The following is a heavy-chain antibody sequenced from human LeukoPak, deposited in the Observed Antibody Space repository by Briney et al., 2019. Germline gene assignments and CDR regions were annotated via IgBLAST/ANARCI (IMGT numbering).Heavy chain of an antibody. CDR3: AIDGAGFES. J-gene: IGHJ5*02. V-gene: IGHV3-11*01. CDR2: INIGGTNT. CDR1: GFTFNDYY. Sequence: PGGSLRLSCAASGFTFNDYYMSWIRQAPGKGLEWLSYINIGGTNTHYADPVKGRFTISRDNAKNSLYLEMNNLRADDTAVYYCAIDGAGFESWGQAVLVTVSS.